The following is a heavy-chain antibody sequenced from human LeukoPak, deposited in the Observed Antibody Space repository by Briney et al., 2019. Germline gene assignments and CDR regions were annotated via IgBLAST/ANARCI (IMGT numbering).Heavy chain of an antibody. J-gene: IGHJ4*02. Sequence: ASVKVSCKASGYTFTGYYIHWVRQAPGQGLEWMGWINPNNGVIHFAQKFQGRVTMTRDTSISTVYMDLSGLGGDDTAVYYCARTQILDCWGQGTLVTVSS. CDR1: GYTFTGYY. CDR3: ARTQILDC. V-gene: IGHV1-2*02. CDR2: INPNNGVI.